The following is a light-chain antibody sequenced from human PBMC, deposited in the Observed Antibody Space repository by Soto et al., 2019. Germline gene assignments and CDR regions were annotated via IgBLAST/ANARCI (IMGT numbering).Light chain of an antibody. J-gene: IGKJ5*01. V-gene: IGKV1-39*01. CDR2: AAS. Sequence: DIQMTQSPSSLSASVGDRVTITCRASQSISSYLNWYQQKPGKAPKVLIYAASSLQSGVPSRFSGIGSGTDFTLTISSLQPEDFAIYYCQQTYTTPEITFGQGTRLEIK. CDR3: QQTYTTPEIT. CDR1: QSISSY.